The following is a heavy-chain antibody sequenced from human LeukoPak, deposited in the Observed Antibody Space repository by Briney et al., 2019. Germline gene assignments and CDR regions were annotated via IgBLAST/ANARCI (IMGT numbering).Heavy chain of an antibody. J-gene: IGHJ4*02. CDR1: GFTFSTYW. CDR2: INSDGSTT. V-gene: IGHV3-74*01. D-gene: IGHD5-18*01. Sequence: PGGALRLSCPASGFTFSTYWMHWVRQAPWKGRVWVSRINSDGSTTNYEDSVTGCFTISRDNAKNPMFLQMTSLRAEDTAVYYCARGYIYGYDYWGQGTLVTVSS. CDR3: ARGYIYGYDY.